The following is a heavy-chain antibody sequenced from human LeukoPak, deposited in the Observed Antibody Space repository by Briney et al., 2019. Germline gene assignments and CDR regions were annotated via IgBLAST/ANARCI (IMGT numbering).Heavy chain of an antibody. CDR3: AKDAFGEPPWGDYYYGMDV. D-gene: IGHD3-10*01. Sequence: GGSLRLSCAASRFSFTNYAMAWVRQAPGKGLEWVSGISGSGTSTYYIDSVKGRFTVSRDNSKNTLYLQMNSLRAEDTAVYYCAKDAFGEPPWGDYYYGMDVWGQGTTVTVSS. CDR1: RFSFTNYA. J-gene: IGHJ6*02. CDR2: ISGSGTST. V-gene: IGHV3-23*01.